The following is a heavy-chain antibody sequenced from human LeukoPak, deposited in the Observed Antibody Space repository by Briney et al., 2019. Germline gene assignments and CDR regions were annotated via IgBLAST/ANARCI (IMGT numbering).Heavy chain of an antibody. V-gene: IGHV4-59*08. Sequence: KPSETLSLTCTVSGGSINYYYWMWIRQPPGKGLEWIGYIYYSGSTYYNPSLKSRVTISVDTSKNQFSLKLSSVTAADTAVYYCARHRIGPRLGLWLLGVSVKFDYWGQGTLVTVSS. D-gene: IGHD5-18*01. CDR3: ARHRIGPRLGLWLLGVSVKFDY. CDR1: GGSINYYY. CDR2: IYYSGST. J-gene: IGHJ4*02.